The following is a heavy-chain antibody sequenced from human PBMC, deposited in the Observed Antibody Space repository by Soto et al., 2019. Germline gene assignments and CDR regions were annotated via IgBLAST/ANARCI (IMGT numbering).Heavy chain of an antibody. CDR1: RYTYTSYY. Sequence: VSVELCSKASRYTYTSYYMRWVQQAPGQGLEWMGIINPSGGSTSYAQKFQGRVTMTRDTSTSTVYMELSSLRSEDTVVYYCARPSNDYGDYYFDYCGQGTLVTVSS. D-gene: IGHD4-17*01. CDR3: ARPSNDYGDYYFDY. V-gene: IGHV1-46*01. J-gene: IGHJ4*02. CDR2: INPSGGST.